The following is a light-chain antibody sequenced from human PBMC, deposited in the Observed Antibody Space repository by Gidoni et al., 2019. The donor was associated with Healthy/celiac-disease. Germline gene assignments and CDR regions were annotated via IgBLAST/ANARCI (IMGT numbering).Light chain of an antibody. V-gene: IGKV1-8*01. CDR3: QQYYSYPPWT. CDR2: AAS. J-gene: IGKJ1*01. CDR1: QGISSD. Sequence: AIRMTQSPSSLSASTGDRVTITCRASQGISSDLAWYQQKPGKAPKLLIYAASTLQSGVPSRFSASGSGTDFTLTISCLQSEDFATYYCQQYYSYPPWTFGQGTKVEIK.